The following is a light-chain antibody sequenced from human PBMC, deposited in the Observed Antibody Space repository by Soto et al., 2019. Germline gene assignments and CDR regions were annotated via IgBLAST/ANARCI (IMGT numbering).Light chain of an antibody. J-gene: IGLJ1*01. CDR3: SSYTSSSTLYV. CDR2: EVT. CDR1: SSDVGTYNY. Sequence: QSVLTQPASVSGSPGQSITISCTGTSSDVGTYNYVSWYQQHPGKATKVMIYEVTSRPSGVSNCFSGSKSVNTASLSISGLQAEDEAEYYCSSYTSSSTLYVLGTGTKVTVL. V-gene: IGLV2-14*01.